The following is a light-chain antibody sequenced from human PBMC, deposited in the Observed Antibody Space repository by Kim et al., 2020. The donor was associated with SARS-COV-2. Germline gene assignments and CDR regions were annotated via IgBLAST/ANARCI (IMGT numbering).Light chain of an antibody. J-gene: IGKJ2*01. CDR3: HHYNDWPPGDT. Sequence: EIVMTQSPATLSVSPGERATLSCRASQSVSNNLAWYQHKPGRPPRLLIYGASTRATGVPARFSGSGSGTDFTLTVSSLQSEDFAVYYCHHYNDWPPGDTFGQGTKVDIK. V-gene: IGKV3-15*01. CDR1: QSVSNN. CDR2: GAS.